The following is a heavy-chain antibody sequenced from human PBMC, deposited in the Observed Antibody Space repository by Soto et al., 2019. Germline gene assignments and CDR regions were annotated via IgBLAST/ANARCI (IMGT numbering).Heavy chain of an antibody. Sequence: GESLKISCKGSGYSFTSYWIGWVRQMPGKGLEWMGIIYPGDSDTRYSPSFQGQVTISADKSISTAYLQWSSLKASDTAMYYCARRNSRPMIVVEKNWFDPCGKGTLVTVSS. J-gene: IGHJ5*02. D-gene: IGHD3-22*01. V-gene: IGHV5-51*01. CDR2: IYPGDSDT. CDR1: GYSFTSYW. CDR3: ARRNSRPMIVVEKNWFDP.